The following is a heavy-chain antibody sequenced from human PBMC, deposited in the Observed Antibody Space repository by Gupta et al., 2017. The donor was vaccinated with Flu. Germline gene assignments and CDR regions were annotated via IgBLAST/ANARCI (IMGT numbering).Heavy chain of an antibody. CDR2: IIPILGIA. CDR3: ARDSGLCSGGSCYHSDLDP. V-gene: IGHV1-69*08. Sequence: QVQLVQSGAEVKKPGSSVKVSCKASGGTFSSYTISWVRQAPGQGLEWVGRIIPILGIANYAQKFQGRVTITADKSTSTAYMELSSLRSEDTAVYYCARDSGLCSGGSCYHSDLDPWGQGTLVTVSS. CDR1: GGTFSSYT. J-gene: IGHJ5*02. D-gene: IGHD2-15*01.